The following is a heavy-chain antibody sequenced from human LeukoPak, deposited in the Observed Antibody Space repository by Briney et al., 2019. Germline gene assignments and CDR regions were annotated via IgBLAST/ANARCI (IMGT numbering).Heavy chain of an antibody. J-gene: IGHJ4*02. Sequence: SETLSLTCTVSGGSISTSNYYWGWIRQPPGKGLEWIGNIFYSGSTYYSPSLKSRVTTSVDTSKNRFSLKLTSVTAADTAVYYCARELHSGSYYFDYWGQGTLVTVSS. CDR2: IFYSGST. CDR3: ARELHSGSYYFDY. V-gene: IGHV4-39*07. CDR1: GGSISTSNYY. D-gene: IGHD1-26*01.